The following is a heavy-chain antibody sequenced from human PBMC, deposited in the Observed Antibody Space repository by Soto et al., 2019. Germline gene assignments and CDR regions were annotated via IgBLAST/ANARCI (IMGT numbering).Heavy chain of an antibody. CDR3: AAGNNGAGIRS. V-gene: IGHV1-3*01. J-gene: IGHJ5*02. CDR1: GYTFTDSA. Sequence: ASVKVSCKASGYTFTDSAIHWVRQAPGQRLEWMGWLNAGNGNTKYSQKFQGRVTITRDTSASTAYMELSSLRSEDTAVYYCAAGNNGAGIRSCGQWTLVTV. D-gene: IGHD2-8*01. CDR2: LNAGNGNT.